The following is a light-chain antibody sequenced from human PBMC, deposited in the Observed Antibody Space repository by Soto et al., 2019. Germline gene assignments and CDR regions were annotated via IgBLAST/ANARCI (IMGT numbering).Light chain of an antibody. CDR3: QQRSNWPPLIT. CDR1: QSFSSY. CDR2: DAS. Sequence: EIVLTQSPATLSLSPGERATLSCRASQSFSSYLAWYQQKPGQAPRLLIYDASKRATGIPARFSGRGSGTDFTLTISSLEPEDFAVYCCQQRSNWPPLITFGQGTRLEIK. J-gene: IGKJ5*01. V-gene: IGKV3-11*01.